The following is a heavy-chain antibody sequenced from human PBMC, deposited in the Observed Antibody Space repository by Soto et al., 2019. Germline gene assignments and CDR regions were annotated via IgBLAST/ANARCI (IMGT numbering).Heavy chain of an antibody. CDR3: ARSADFWSGWGGYYYYGMDV. CDR1: GGSISSSSYY. D-gene: IGHD3-3*01. V-gene: IGHV4-39*01. J-gene: IGHJ6*02. Sequence: PSETLSLTCTVSGGSISSSSYYWGWIRQPPGKGLEWIGSIYYSGSTYYNPSLKSRVTISVDTSKNQFSLKLSSVTAADTAVYYCARSADFWSGWGGYYYYGMDVWGQGTTVTVSS. CDR2: IYYSGST.